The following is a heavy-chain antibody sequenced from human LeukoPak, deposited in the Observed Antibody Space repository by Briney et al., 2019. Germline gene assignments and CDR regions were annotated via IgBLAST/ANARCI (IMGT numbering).Heavy chain of an antibody. V-gene: IGHV3-33*01. CDR3: TTGSLGRFSSGHDLGFDL. Sequence: GRSLRLSCAASGFTFSNYGMHWVRQAPGKGLEWVAVIWYDGSNGYYADSVKGRFTISRDNSKNTLYLQMNSLRTEDTAVYYCTTGSLGRFSSGHDLGFDLWGHGTLVTVSS. CDR2: IWYDGSNG. D-gene: IGHD5-12*01. J-gene: IGHJ2*01. CDR1: GFTFSNYG.